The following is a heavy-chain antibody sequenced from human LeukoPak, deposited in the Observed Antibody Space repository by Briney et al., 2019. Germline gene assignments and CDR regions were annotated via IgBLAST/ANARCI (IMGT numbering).Heavy chain of an antibody. V-gene: IGHV1-69*04. CDR3: ARCSSTSCYTRGGSAEYFQH. CDR1: GGTFSSYA. CDR2: IIPIFGIA. Sequence: SVKISCTASGGTFSSYAISWVRQYPGQGLEWMGRIIPIFGIANYAQKFQGRVTITADKSTSTAYMELSSLRSEDTAVYYCARCSSTSCYTRGGSAEYFQHWGQGTLVTVSS. J-gene: IGHJ1*01. D-gene: IGHD2-2*02.